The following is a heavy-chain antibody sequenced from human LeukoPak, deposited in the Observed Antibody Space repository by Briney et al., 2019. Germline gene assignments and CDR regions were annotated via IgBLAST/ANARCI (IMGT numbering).Heavy chain of an antibody. V-gene: IGHV3-48*03. J-gene: IGHJ4*02. CDR2: ISSSGSTI. CDR3: AGEGYGDYAY. Sequence: RTGGSLRLSCAASGFTFSSYEMNWVRQAPGKGLEWVSYISSSGSTIYYADSVKGRFTISRDNAKNSLYLQMNSLRAEDTAVYYCAGEGYGDYAYWGQGTLVTVSS. D-gene: IGHD4-17*01. CDR1: GFTFSSYE.